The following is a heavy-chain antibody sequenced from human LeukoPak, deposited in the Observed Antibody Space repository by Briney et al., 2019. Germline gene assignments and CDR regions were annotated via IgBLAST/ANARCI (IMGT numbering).Heavy chain of an antibody. J-gene: IGHJ3*02. CDR1: GGSISSFY. CDR3: AREGYYDSSGPSDAFDI. CDR2: IFTRVST. D-gene: IGHD3-22*01. Sequence: ESLSLTCSVSGGSISSFYCNWIRQPAGKGLEWLGRIFTRVSTIYNPSLKSRVTISVDKSKNQFSLTLSSVTAADTAVYYCAREGYYDSSGPSDAFDIWGQGTMVSASS. V-gene: IGHV4-4*07.